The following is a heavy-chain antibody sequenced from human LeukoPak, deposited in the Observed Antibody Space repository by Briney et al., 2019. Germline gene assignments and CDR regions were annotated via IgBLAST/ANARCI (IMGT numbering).Heavy chain of an antibody. V-gene: IGHV4-59*12. Sequence: PSETLSLTCAVSGASINDLYWTWIRQPPGKGLEWLGYVYYGGSTNYSPSLKSRVTISVGTSKNQFSLKLSSVTAADPAVYYCARAVRQPVVVVAAPPIEDWGQGTLVTVSS. CDR2: VYYGGST. CDR3: ARAVRQPVVVVAAPPIED. CDR1: GASINDLY. J-gene: IGHJ4*02. D-gene: IGHD2-15*01.